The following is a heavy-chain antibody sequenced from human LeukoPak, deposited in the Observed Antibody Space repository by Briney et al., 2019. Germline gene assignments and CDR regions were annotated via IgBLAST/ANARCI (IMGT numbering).Heavy chain of an antibody. D-gene: IGHD2-15*01. CDR1: GFIVSSNY. J-gene: IGHJ4*02. Sequence: GGSLRLSCAASGFIVSSNYMSWVRQTPGKGLEWVSVIYSDGKVYYIDSVKGRFTISRDTSKNTVYLQMNSLRVEDTAVYFCAGRHCSGGGCYFAGADPFDYWGQGTLVTVSS. V-gene: IGHV3-53*01. CDR3: AGRHCSGGGCYFAGADPFDY. CDR2: IYSDGKV.